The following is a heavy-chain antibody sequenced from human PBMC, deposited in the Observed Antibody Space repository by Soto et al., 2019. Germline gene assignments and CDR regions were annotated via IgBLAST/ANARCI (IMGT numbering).Heavy chain of an antibody. V-gene: IGHV3-30-3*01. D-gene: IGHD5-18*01. Sequence: GSLRLSCAASGFTFSSYAMHWVRQAPGKGLEWVAVISYDGSNKYYADSVKGRFTISRDNSKNTLYLQMNSLRAEDTAVYYCASPPCSGDDTDPHAYWGQGTLVTGSA. CDR2: ISYDGSNK. CDR3: ASPPCSGDDTDPHAY. CDR1: GFTFSSYA. J-gene: IGHJ4*02.